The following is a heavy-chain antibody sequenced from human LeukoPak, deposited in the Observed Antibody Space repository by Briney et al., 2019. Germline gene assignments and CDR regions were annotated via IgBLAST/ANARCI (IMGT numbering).Heavy chain of an antibody. D-gene: IGHD2-2*01. V-gene: IGHV5-51*01. Sequence: KVSCKGSGYSFTSYWIGWVRQMPGKGLEWMGIIYPGDSDTRYSPSFQGQVTISADKSISTAYLHWSSLKASDTAMYYCARHFARGSMTSPAGYWGQGTLVTVSS. CDR2: IYPGDSDT. CDR3: ARHFARGSMTSPAGY. J-gene: IGHJ4*02. CDR1: GYSFTSYW.